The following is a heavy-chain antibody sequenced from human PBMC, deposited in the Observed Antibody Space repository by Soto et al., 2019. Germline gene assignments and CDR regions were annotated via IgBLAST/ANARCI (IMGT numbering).Heavy chain of an antibody. J-gene: IGHJ6*02. CDR1: GGSISSSSFY. CDR3: ARHFATSEASYYGMDV. Sequence: QLQLQASGPGLVRPSETLSLTCSVSGGSISSSSFYWGWIRQPPGKGPEWIGSVFYTGKTYHNPSLKSRVTISVDTSENQFSLSLSSVTAADTAIYYCARHFATSEASYYGMDVWGHGTTVTVSS. V-gene: IGHV4-39*01. CDR2: VFYTGKT.